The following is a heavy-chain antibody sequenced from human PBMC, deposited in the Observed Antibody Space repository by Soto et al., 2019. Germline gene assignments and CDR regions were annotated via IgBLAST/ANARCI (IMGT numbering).Heavy chain of an antibody. D-gene: IGHD2-15*01. CDR3: ARNFYYHDGGPYYFDY. Sequence: GGSLRLSCAASGFIFSSYSMNWVRQAPGKGLEWVSSISSSSSYIYYADSVKGRFAISRDNAKNSLYLQMNSLRAEDTAVYYCARNFYYHDGGPYYFDYWGQGTLVTVSS. V-gene: IGHV3-21*01. CDR1: GFIFSSYS. CDR2: ISSSSSYI. J-gene: IGHJ4*02.